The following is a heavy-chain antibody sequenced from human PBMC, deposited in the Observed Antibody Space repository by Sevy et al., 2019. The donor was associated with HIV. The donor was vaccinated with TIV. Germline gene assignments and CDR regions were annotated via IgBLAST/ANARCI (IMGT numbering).Heavy chain of an antibody. J-gene: IGHJ6*02. CDR1: GFTFSNYG. D-gene: IGHD6-6*01. CDR2: IWYDGSNK. Sequence: GGSLRLSCAASGFTFSNYGMHWVRQAPGKGLEWVAVIWYDGSNKYYADSVKGRFTISRDNSKNTLYLQMNSLRAEDTAVYYCARAPRSYSSSSDYYYYYGMDVWGQGTTVTVSS. V-gene: IGHV3-33*01. CDR3: ARAPRSYSSSSDYYYYYGMDV.